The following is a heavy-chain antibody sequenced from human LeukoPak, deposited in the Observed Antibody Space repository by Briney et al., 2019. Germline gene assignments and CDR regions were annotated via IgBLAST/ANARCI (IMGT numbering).Heavy chain of an antibody. V-gene: IGHV1-18*01. J-gene: IGHJ6*02. D-gene: IGHD3-9*01. CDR3: ASTYYDILTATNFPYYYYYGTDV. Sequence: ASVKVSCMASGYTFTSYGISWVRQAPGQGLEWMGWISAYNGKTNYAQKLQGRVTMTTDTSTSTAYMELRSLRSDDTAVYYCASTYYDILTATNFPYYYYYGTDVWGQGTTVTVSS. CDR1: GYTFTSYG. CDR2: ISAYNGKT.